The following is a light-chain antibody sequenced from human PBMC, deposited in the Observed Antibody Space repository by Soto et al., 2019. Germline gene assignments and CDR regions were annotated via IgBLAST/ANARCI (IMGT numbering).Light chain of an antibody. Sequence: EILLTQSPGTLSLSPGERATLSCRASQSVSSSYLAWYQQKPGQAPRLLLYGTSRRATGIPDRFSGSGSGTDFTLSISRLEPEDFAVYYCQQYVRSPRTFGQGTKVEIK. V-gene: IGKV3-20*01. CDR1: QSVSSSY. CDR2: GTS. J-gene: IGKJ1*01. CDR3: QQYVRSPRT.